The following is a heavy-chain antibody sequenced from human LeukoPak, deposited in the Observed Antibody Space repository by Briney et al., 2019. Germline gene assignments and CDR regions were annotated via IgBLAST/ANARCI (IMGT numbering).Heavy chain of an antibody. CDR1: GFTFSSYS. D-gene: IGHD2-21*01. CDR3: ARDRGGGDWNY. V-gene: IGHV3-21*01. Sequence: GGSLRLSCAASGFTFSSYSMNWVRQAPGKGLEWVSSISSSSSYIYYADSVKGRFTISRDNVKNSLYLQMNSLRAEDTAVYYCARDRGGGDWNYWGQGTLVTVSS. J-gene: IGHJ4*02. CDR2: ISSSSSYI.